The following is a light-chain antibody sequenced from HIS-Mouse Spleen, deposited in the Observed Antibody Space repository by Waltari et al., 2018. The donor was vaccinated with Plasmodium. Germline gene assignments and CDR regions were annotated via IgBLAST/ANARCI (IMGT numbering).Light chain of an antibody. CDR2: EDS. J-gene: IGLJ3*02. Sequence: SYELTQPPSVSVSPGQTARITCYGDALPNKYAYWYQQKSGQAAVLVIYEDSKRPSGIPERFSGSSSETMATLTISGAQVEDEADYYCYSTDSSGNHRVFGGGTKLTVL. V-gene: IGLV3-10*01. CDR3: YSTDSSGNHRV. CDR1: ALPNKY.